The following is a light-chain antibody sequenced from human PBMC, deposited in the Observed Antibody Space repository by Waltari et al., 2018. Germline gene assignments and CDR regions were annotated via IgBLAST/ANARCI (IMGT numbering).Light chain of an antibody. Sequence: DIQMTQSPSSLSASVGDRVTITCRASQNINIFLSWYRKRPGRAPRLLIYAASSLHSGVPSRFSGSGSGTDFTLTIASLQPEDFATYYCQQSDTFFALTFGGGTKVEI. CDR1: QNINIF. J-gene: IGKJ4*01. CDR2: AAS. V-gene: IGKV1-39*01. CDR3: QQSDTFFALT.